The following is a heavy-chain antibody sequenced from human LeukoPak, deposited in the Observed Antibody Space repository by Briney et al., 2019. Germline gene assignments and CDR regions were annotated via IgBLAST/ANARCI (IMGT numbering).Heavy chain of an antibody. CDR3: ARRGRDGSNLQYYFDY. V-gene: IGHV3-23*01. Sequence: PGGSLRLSCAASGFTFSSYAMSWVRQAPGKGLEWVSGISGSGGSTFYADSVKGRFTISRDISKNTLYLQMNSLRAEDTAVYYCARRGRDGSNLQYYFDYWGQGTLSPSPQ. CDR2: ISGSGGST. J-gene: IGHJ4*02. CDR1: GFTFSSYA. D-gene: IGHD5-24*01.